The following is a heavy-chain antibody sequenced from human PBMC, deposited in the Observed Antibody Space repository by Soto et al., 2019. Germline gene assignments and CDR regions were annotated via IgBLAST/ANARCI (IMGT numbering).Heavy chain of an antibody. Sequence: EVQLVESGGGLVQPGGSLRLSCAASGFTFSSYSMNWVRQAPGKGLEWVSYISSSSSTIYYADSVKGRFTISRDNAKNSLYLQMNSLRAEDTAVYYCARDHVVVVPAAMHDAFDIWGQGTMVTVSS. CDR3: ARDHVVVVPAAMHDAFDI. CDR1: GFTFSSYS. D-gene: IGHD2-2*01. CDR2: ISSSSSTI. J-gene: IGHJ3*02. V-gene: IGHV3-48*01.